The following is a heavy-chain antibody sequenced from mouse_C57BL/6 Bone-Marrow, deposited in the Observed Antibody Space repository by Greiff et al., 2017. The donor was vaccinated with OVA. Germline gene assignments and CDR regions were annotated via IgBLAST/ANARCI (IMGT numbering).Heavy chain of an antibody. D-gene: IGHD4-1*01. V-gene: IGHV1-4*01. CDR2: LNPSSGYT. Sequence: QVQLQQSGAELARPGASVKLSCKASGYTFTSYTMHWVKQRPGQGLEWIGYLNPSSGYTKYNQKFKDKATLTADKSSSTAYMQLSSLTSEDAAVYYCARKDWAYYYAMDYWGQGTSVTVSS. J-gene: IGHJ4*01. CDR1: GYTFTSYT. CDR3: ARKDWAYYYAMDY.